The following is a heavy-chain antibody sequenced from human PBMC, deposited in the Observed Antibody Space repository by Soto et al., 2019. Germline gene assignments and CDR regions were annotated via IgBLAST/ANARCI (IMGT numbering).Heavy chain of an antibody. CDR1: GYSITSGHY. CDR2: IYHSGGT. D-gene: IGHD1-26*01. J-gene: IGHJ4*02. V-gene: IGHV4-38-2*01. Sequence: SETLSLTCAVSGYSITSGHYWGWIRQPPGKGLEWIGSIYHSGGTYYNPSLKRRFAISVDTSKNQFSLRMNSVTAADTAVYYCARVGFRGSYHYYFESWGQGTLVTVSS. CDR3: ARVGFRGSYHYYFES.